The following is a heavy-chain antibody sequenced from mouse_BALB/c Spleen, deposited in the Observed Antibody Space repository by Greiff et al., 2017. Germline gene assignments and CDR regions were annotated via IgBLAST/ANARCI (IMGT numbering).Heavy chain of an antibody. J-gene: IGHJ4*01. D-gene: IGHD1-2*01. CDR3: ARSLLRLEYYAMDY. Sequence: QVQLQQSGAELARPGASVKLSCKASGYTFTSYWMQWVKQRPGQGLEWIGAIYPGDGDTRYTQKFKGKATLTADKSSSTAYMQLSSLASEDSAVYYCARSLLRLEYYAMDYWGQGTSVTVSS. CDR2: IYPGDGDT. V-gene: IGHV1-87*01. CDR1: GYTFTSYW.